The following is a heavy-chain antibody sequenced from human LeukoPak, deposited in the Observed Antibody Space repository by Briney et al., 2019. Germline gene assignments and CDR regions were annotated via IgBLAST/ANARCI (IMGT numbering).Heavy chain of an antibody. CDR3: ARDYSSGWPNFDY. CDR1: GYTFTTYG. V-gene: IGHV1-18*01. CDR2: ISAYNGNT. Sequence: ASVQVSCKASGYTFTTYGISWVRQAPGQGLEWMGWISAYNGNTNYAQKLQGRVTMTTDTSTSTAYMALRSLRSDDTAVYYCARDYSSGWPNFDYWGQGTLVTVSS. D-gene: IGHD6-19*01. J-gene: IGHJ4*02.